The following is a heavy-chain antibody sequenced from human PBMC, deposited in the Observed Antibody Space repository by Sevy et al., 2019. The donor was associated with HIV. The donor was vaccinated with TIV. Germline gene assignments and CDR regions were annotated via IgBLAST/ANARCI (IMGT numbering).Heavy chain of an antibody. J-gene: IGHJ6*02. Sequence: GGSLRLSCAASGFTLSPYSMEWVRQAPGKGLEWVSHISSSSNIIYYADSVKGRFTVSRDNVKNSLYLRMDSLRDEDTAVYYCARDAMRVGNSNYYYGMDVWGQGTTVTVSS. V-gene: IGHV3-48*02. CDR3: ARDAMRVGNSNYYYGMDV. D-gene: IGHD2-2*01. CDR1: GFTLSPYS. CDR2: ISSSSNII.